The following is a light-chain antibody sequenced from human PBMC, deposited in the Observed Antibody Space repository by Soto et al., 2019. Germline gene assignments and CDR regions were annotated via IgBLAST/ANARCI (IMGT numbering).Light chain of an antibody. CDR2: KAS. J-gene: IGKJ1*01. CDR1: QSISSW. CDR3: QQYNSYST. Sequence: DIQMTQSPSTLSASVGDRVIITCRASQSISSWLAWYQQKPGKAPKLLIYKASSLESGVPSRFSGSGSETEFTLTISSLQPDDFATYYCQQYNSYSTFGQGTKVDI. V-gene: IGKV1-5*03.